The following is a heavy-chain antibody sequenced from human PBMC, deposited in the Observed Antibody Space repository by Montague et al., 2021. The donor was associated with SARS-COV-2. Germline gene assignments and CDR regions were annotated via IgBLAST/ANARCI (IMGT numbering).Heavy chain of an antibody. Sequence: PALVKPTQTLTLTCTFSGFSLSTSGVGVGWIRQPPGKALEWLALIYWDDDNRYSPSLKSRLTITKDTSKNQVVLTMTNMDPVDTATYYCAHRLSIAAAGGSSAYFDYWGQGTLVTVSS. CDR3: AHRLSIAAAGGSSAYFDY. CDR2: IYWDDDN. J-gene: IGHJ4*02. V-gene: IGHV2-5*02. D-gene: IGHD6-13*01. CDR1: GFSLSTSGVG.